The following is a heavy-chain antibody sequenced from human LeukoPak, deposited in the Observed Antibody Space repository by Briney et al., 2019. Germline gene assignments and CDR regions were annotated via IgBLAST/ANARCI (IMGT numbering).Heavy chain of an antibody. Sequence: RGESLKISCKGSGYSFTSYWIAWVRQMPGKGLEWMAIIYPGDSETRYSPSFQGQVTISADKSTSTAYLQWSSLKASDTAIYYCARRIAVWGAFDIWGQGTLVTVSS. CDR2: IYPGDSET. D-gene: IGHD6-19*01. J-gene: IGHJ3*02. CDR3: ARRIAVWGAFDI. CDR1: GYSFTSYW. V-gene: IGHV5-51*01.